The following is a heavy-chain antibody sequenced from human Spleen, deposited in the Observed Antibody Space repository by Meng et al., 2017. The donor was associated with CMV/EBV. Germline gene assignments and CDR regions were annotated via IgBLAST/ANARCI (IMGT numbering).Heavy chain of an antibody. CDR2: IYHSGST. CDR3: ARIERRRILKYCGSDCSTTDY. CDR1: GGSIRSSNL. J-gene: IGHJ4*02. Sequence: QVQLQESCPGRVKPSGTLSLTCAVSGGSIRSSNLCPLVRQVPGKGLEWIGEIYHSGSTNYNPSLKSRVTISVDKFKNQFSLKLGSVTAADTAVYYCARIERRRILKYCGSDCSTTDYWGQGTLVTVSS. V-gene: IGHV4-4*02. D-gene: IGHD2-21*02.